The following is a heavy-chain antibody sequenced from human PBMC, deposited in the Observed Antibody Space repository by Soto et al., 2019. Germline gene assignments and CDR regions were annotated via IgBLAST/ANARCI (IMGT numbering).Heavy chain of an antibody. CDR1: GGTFSSYA. V-gene: IGHV1-69*12. CDR2: IIPIFGTA. D-gene: IGHD1-26*01. J-gene: IGHJ4*02. CDR3: ARGGVGATTLYPHFDY. Sequence: QVQLVQSGAEVKKPGSSVKVSCKASGGTFSSYAISWVRQAPGQGLEWMGGIIPIFGTANYAQKFQGRVTITADESTSTAYMELSSLISEDTAVYYCARGGVGATTLYPHFDYWGQGTLVTVSS.